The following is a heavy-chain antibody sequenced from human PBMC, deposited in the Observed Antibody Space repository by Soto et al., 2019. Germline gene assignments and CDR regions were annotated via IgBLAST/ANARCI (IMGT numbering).Heavy chain of an antibody. CDR1: DSSLSGGSYY. Sequence: ILSLTCPVSDSSLSGGSYYWRRERQPPGKGLEWIGYIPSRGRPFYNPSLTSRGTISADSSKNQLSLQLTSVTAADTAVYYCVRDQYSGYDVARWGQGNLVTVSS. CDR3: VRDQYSGYDVAR. CDR2: IPSRGRP. D-gene: IGHD5-12*01. J-gene: IGHJ5*02. V-gene: IGHV4-30-4*01.